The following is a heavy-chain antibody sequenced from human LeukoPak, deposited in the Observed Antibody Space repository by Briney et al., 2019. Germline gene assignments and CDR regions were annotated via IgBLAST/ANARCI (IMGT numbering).Heavy chain of an antibody. CDR1: GFTFSTYE. J-gene: IGHJ4*02. D-gene: IGHD2-15*01. CDR2: ISSNEITM. Sequence: PGGSLRLSRAASGFTFSTYEMNWVRQAPGKGLEWVSYISSNEITMYYADSVKGRFTISRDNAKNSLYLQMNSLRAEDTAVYYCARARYCSGGNCYRSFDYWGQGTLVTVSS. V-gene: IGHV3-48*03. CDR3: ARARYCSGGNCYRSFDY.